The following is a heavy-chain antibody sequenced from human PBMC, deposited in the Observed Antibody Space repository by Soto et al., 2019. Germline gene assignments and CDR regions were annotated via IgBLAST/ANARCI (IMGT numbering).Heavy chain of an antibody. Sequence: QVQLVESGGGVVQPGRSLRLSCAASGFTFSSYGMHWVRQAPGKGLEWVAVISYDGSNKYYADSVKGRFTISRDNSKNTLYLQMNSLRAEDTAVYYCARHSTYCSGGSCYETAFDIWGQGTMVTVSS. CDR3: ARHSTYCSGGSCYETAFDI. CDR1: GFTFSSYG. V-gene: IGHV3-30*03. D-gene: IGHD2-15*01. J-gene: IGHJ3*02. CDR2: ISYDGSNK.